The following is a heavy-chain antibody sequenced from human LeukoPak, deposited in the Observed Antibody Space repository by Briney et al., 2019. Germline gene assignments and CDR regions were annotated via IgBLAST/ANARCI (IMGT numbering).Heavy chain of an antibody. CDR2: ISAYNGNT. J-gene: IGHJ4*02. CDR3: ARDRAGSGDGDYSVFDY. V-gene: IGHV1-18*01. CDR1: GYTFTSYG. D-gene: IGHD4-17*01. Sequence: ASVKVSCKASGYTFTSYGISWVRQAPGQGLEWMGWISAYNGNTNYAQKLQGRVTMTTDTSTSTAYMELRSLRSDDTAVYYCARDRAGSGDGDYSVFDYWGQGTLVTVSS.